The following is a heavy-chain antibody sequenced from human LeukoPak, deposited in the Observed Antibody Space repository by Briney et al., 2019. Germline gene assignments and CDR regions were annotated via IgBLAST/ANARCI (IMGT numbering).Heavy chain of an antibody. D-gene: IGHD1-1*01. CDR3: ARVDDWNALEY. V-gene: IGHV4-59*01. CDR1: GGSLNNYY. J-gene: IGHJ4*02. Sequence: PSETPSLTCTVSGGSLNNYYWTRIRQPPGKRLEWIGYIFYNGNTNYNPSLKSRVTISVDTSKNQFSLKLTSVTAADTALYYCARVDDWNALEYRGQGNMVTVYS. CDR2: IFYNGNT.